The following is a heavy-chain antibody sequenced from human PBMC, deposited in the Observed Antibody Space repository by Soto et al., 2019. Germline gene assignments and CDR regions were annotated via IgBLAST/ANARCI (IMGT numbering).Heavy chain of an antibody. D-gene: IGHD3-9*01. Sequence: LRLSCAASGFTFSSYAMSWVRQAPGKGLEWVSAISGSGGSTYYADSVKGRFTISRDNSKNTLYLQMNSLRAEDTAVYYCAKKDGYYDILTGYPFFDYWGQGTLVTVSS. J-gene: IGHJ4*02. V-gene: IGHV3-23*01. CDR1: GFTFSSYA. CDR2: ISGSGGST. CDR3: AKKDGYYDILTGYPFFDY.